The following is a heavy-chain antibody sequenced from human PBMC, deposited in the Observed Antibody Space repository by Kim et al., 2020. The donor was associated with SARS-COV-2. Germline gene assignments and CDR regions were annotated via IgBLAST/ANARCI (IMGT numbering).Heavy chain of an antibody. CDR1: GFTFSSYE. Sequence: GGSLRLSCAASGFTFSSYEMNWVRQAPGKGLEWVSYISSSGSTIYYADSVKGRFTISRDNAKNSLYLQMNSLRAEDTAVYYCARDHIAVAGIYYFDYWGQGTLVTVSS. D-gene: IGHD6-19*01. V-gene: IGHV3-48*03. CDR3: ARDHIAVAGIYYFDY. CDR2: ISSSGSTI. J-gene: IGHJ4*02.